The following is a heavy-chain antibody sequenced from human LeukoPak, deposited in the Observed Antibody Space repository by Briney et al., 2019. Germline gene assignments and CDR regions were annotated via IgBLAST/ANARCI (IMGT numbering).Heavy chain of an antibody. CDR3: ARATVIGNAPVPGYMDV. CDR1: GFTFSTYD. Sequence: GGPLTLPCAASGFTFSTYDMHWVRQVSGKGLELVSSIGTIGDTFYPGSVKGRFTISRENAKNSLYLQMNGLRAGDTAVYYCARATVIGNAPVPGYMDVWGKGTTVTVSS. CDR2: IGTIGDT. V-gene: IGHV3-13*01. J-gene: IGHJ6*03. D-gene: IGHD2-21*01.